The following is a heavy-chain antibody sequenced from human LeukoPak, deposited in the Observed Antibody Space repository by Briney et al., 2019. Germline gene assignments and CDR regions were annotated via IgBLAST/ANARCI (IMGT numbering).Heavy chain of an antibody. D-gene: IGHD1-1*01. CDR3: ARGGSPKTGTEYYFDY. CDR1: GYPFTGYY. CDR2: INPNSGGT. J-gene: IGHJ4*02. V-gene: IGHV1-2*02. Sequence: ASVKVSCKASGYPFTGYYVHWVRQAPGQGLEWMGWINPNSGGTNYAQKFQGRVTMTRDTSISTAYMELSRLRSDDTAVYYCARGGSPKTGTEYYFDYWGQGTLVTVSS.